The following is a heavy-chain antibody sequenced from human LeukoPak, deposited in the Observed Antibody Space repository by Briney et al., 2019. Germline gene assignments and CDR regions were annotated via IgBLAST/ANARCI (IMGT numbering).Heavy chain of an antibody. Sequence: PGRSLRLSCVVSGFTFGTYAMHWVRQAPGKGLEWVAVVSYDGNNKYYADSVQDRFTISRDDSRNTLHLQMNSLRAEDTAVYYCARDSHYYDPGGYYSRGEYYHHGMDAWGQGTTVTASS. CDR2: VSYDGNNK. D-gene: IGHD3-22*01. J-gene: IGHJ6*02. CDR3: ARDSHYYDPGGYYSRGEYYHHGMDA. CDR1: GFTFGTYA. V-gene: IGHV3-30-3*01.